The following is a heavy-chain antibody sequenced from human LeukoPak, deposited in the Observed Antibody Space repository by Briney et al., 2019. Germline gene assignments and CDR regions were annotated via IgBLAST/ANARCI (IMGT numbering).Heavy chain of an antibody. D-gene: IGHD6-19*01. CDR2: IPYDGSNK. J-gene: IGHJ4*02. V-gene: IGHV3-30*02. CDR3: AKDNSGWAFDY. Sequence: GGSLRLSCAASGFTFSIYGMHWVRQAPGKGLEWVAFIPYDGSNKYYADSVKGRFTISRDNPKNTLFLQMNSLRAEDTAVYYCAKDNSGWAFDYWGQGTLVTVPS. CDR1: GFTFSIYG.